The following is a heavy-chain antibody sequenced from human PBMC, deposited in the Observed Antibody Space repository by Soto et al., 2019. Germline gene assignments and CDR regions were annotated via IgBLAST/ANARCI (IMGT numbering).Heavy chain of an antibody. V-gene: IGHV3-30*03. CDR1: GFTFSTYA. Sequence: QVQLVESGGGVVQPGRSLRLSCAASGFTFSTYAMHWVRQAPGKGLEWVAVLSYDGGNKYYADSVKGRFTISRDNSKNTLYLQMNSLRAEDTAVYYCARVVPAAMYYYYGMDVWGQGTTVTVSS. CDR3: ARVVPAAMYYYYGMDV. D-gene: IGHD2-2*01. CDR2: LSYDGGNK. J-gene: IGHJ6*02.